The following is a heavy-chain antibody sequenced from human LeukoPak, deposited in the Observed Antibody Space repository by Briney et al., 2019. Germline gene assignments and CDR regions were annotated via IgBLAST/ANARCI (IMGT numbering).Heavy chain of an antibody. D-gene: IGHD3-10*01. V-gene: IGHV3-74*01. CDR1: GFTFSNYW. J-gene: IGHJ4*02. Sequence: GVSLRLSCAASGFTFSNYWMHWVRQAPGKGLVWVSRINSDGSSTSYADSVKGRFTISRDNAKNMLYLQMNSLRAEDTAVYYCARVDYYGSGTYYEYYFDYWGQGTLVTVSS. CDR3: ARVDYYGSGTYYEYYFDY. CDR2: INSDGSST.